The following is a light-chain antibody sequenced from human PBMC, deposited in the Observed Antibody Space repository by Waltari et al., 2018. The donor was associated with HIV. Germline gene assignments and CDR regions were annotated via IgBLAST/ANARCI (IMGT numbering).Light chain of an antibody. J-gene: IGKJ1*01. Sequence: DVVMTQSPDALVGSLGERVTINCKSSQSILSDSNKKNYLAWYQQRPGQPPKLLVYWASTRDSGVPARFSGSGSGTDFTLTISNLQAEDAAIYYCQQYYRTPPAFGQGTKVEV. CDR3: QQYYRTPPA. V-gene: IGKV4-1*01. CDR2: WAS. CDR1: QSILSDSNKKNY.